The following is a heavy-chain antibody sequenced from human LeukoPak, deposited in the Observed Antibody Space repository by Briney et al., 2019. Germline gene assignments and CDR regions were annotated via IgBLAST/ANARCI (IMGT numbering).Heavy chain of an antibody. D-gene: IGHD4-11*01. V-gene: IGHV4-34*01. CDR3: ASQQSDPPSYYGMDV. CDR1: GGSFSGYY. Sequence: SETLSLTCAVYGGSFSGYYWSWIRQPPGKGLEWIGEINHSGSTNYNPSLKSRVTISVDTSKNQFSLKLSSVTAADTAVYYCASQQSDPPSYYGMDVWGQGTTVTVSS. J-gene: IGHJ6*02. CDR2: INHSGST.